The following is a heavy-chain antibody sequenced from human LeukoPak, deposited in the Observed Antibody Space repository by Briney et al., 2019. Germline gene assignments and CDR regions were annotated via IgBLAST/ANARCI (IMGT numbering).Heavy chain of an antibody. Sequence: PSETLSLTCAVSGGSISSSNWWSWVRQHPGKGLEWIGYIYYSGSTYYNPSLKSRVTISVDTSKNQFSLKLSSVTAADTAVYYCARGPDDYVDYWGQGTLVTVSS. D-gene: IGHD4/OR15-4a*01. CDR2: IYYSGST. CDR3: ARGPDDYVDY. J-gene: IGHJ4*02. CDR1: GGSISSSNW. V-gene: IGHV4-31*11.